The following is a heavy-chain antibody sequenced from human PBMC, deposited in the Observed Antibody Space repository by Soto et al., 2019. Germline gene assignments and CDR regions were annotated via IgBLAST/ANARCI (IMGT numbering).Heavy chain of an antibody. D-gene: IGHD6-19*01. J-gene: IGHJ4*02. Sequence: ASVKVSCKASGHTFTGSAMHWVRQAPGQRLEWMGWINAGNGNTKYSQKFQGRVTITRDTSASTAYMELSSLRSEDTAVYYCARAVAVPADFDYWGQGTLVTVSS. CDR2: INAGNGNT. CDR1: GHTFTGSA. V-gene: IGHV1-3*01. CDR3: ARAVAVPADFDY.